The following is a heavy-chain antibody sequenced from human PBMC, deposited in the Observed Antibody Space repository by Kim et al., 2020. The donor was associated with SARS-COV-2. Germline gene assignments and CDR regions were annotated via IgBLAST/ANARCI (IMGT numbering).Heavy chain of an antibody. V-gene: IGHV4-39*01. D-gene: IGHD6-13*01. CDR1: GGSIIRTSYY. CDR3: ASDTYGSTWYHAFNI. Sequence: SETLSLTCTVSGGSIIRTSYYWDWSRQSPGMGLEWVGGMFYSGNTYNNPSLKSRVTILADTSKNQFSLRLTSVTAGDTAVYYCASDTYGSTWYHAFNIWGQGTMVTVSS. CDR2: MFYSGNT. J-gene: IGHJ3*02.